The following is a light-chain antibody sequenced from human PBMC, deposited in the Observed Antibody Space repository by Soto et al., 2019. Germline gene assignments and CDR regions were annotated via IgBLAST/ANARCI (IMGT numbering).Light chain of an antibody. CDR1: ENVRNNY. J-gene: IGKJ5*01. CDR2: GAS. CDR3: QQRSNWPPFT. V-gene: IGKV3D-20*02. Sequence: EIVLTQSPGTLSLSQWEIATLSCRASENVRNNYLAWYQQKPGQAPRLLISGASKRATGIPDRFSGSGSGTDFTLTINRLEPEDFAVYYCQQRSNWPPFTFGHGTRLEIK.